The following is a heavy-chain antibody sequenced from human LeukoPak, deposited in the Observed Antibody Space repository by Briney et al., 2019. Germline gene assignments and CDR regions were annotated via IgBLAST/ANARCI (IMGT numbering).Heavy chain of an antibody. CDR2: IRSKANSYAT. V-gene: IGHV3-73*01. CDR3: TKEVVEAAQGYFSSAMDV. CDR1: GFTFSGSA. Sequence: PGGSLRLSCAASGFTFSGSAMHWVRQASGKGLEWVGRIRSKANSYATAYAASVRGRFTISRDDSKNTAYLQMNSLRAEDTAVYYCTKEVVEAAQGYFSSAMDVWGQGTTVTVSS. J-gene: IGHJ6*02. D-gene: IGHD2-2*01.